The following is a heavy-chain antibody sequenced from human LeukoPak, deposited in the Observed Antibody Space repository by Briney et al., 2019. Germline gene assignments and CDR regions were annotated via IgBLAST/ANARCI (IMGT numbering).Heavy chain of an antibody. V-gene: IGHV3-9*03. CDR1: GFTFDDYA. CDR3: AKDNGRFLKWSPGAFDI. Sequence: GGSLRLSCAASGFTFDDYAMHWVRQGPGKGLEWVSGISWNSGSIGYADSVKGRFTISRDNAKNSLYLQMNSLRAEDMALYYCAKDNGRFLKWSPGAFDIWGQGTMVTVSS. J-gene: IGHJ3*02. CDR2: ISWNSGSI. D-gene: IGHD3-3*01.